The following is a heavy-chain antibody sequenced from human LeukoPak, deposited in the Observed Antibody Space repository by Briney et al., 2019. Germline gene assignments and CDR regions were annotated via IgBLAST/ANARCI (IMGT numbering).Heavy chain of an antibody. D-gene: IGHD4-23*01. V-gene: IGHV1-69*04. CDR2: IIPILGIA. Sequence: GASVKVSCKASGGTFSSYAISWVRQAPGQGLEWMGRIIPILGIANYAQKFQGRVTITADKSTSTAYMELSSLRSEDTAVYYCARDWGMTTVVAFDYWGQGTLVTVSS. J-gene: IGHJ4*02. CDR1: GGTFSSYA. CDR3: ARDWGMTTVVAFDY.